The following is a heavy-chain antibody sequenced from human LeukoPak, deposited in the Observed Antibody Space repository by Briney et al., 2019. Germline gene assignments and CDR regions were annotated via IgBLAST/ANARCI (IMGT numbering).Heavy chain of an antibody. V-gene: IGHV3-23*01. D-gene: IGHD1-26*01. CDR3: TKDFVPRGGSYFPGFDY. J-gene: IGHJ4*02. CDR1: GFTFSSYA. Sequence: GGSLRLSCAASGFTFSSYAMNWVRQAPGKGLEWVSTISNSGDRTYYADSVKGRFTISRDNSKNTLYLQMNSLRTEDTAVYYCTKDFVPRGGSYFPGFDYWGQGTLVIVSS. CDR2: ISNSGDRT.